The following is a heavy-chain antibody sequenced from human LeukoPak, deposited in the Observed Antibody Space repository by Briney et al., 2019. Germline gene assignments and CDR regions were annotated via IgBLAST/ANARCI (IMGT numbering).Heavy chain of an antibody. D-gene: IGHD6-6*01. CDR3: AKFSLVGSSFYYFDY. V-gene: IGHV3-23*01. CDR1: GFTFSSYA. J-gene: IGHJ4*02. Sequence: GGSLRLSCAASGFTFSSYAMSWARQAPGKGLEWVSAISGSGGSTYYADSVKGRFTISRDNSKNTMYLQMNSLRAEDTAVYYCAKFSLVGSSFYYFDYWGQGTLVTVSS. CDR2: ISGSGGST.